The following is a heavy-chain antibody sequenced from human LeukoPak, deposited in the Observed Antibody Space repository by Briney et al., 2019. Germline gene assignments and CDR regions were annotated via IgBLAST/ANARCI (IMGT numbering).Heavy chain of an antibody. CDR1: GFSLSTSGVG. V-gene: IGHV2-5*02. CDR2: IYWDDDK. CDR3: VHSVGDIVVVVAARTGYFQH. J-gene: IGHJ3*01. D-gene: IGHD2-15*01. Sequence: SGPTLVKPTQTLTLTCTFSGFSLSTSGVGVGWIRQPPGKALEWLALIYWDDDKRYSPSLKSRLTITKDTSKNQVVLTMTNMDPVDTATYYCVHSVGDIVVVVAARTGYFQHWGQGAMVTVSS.